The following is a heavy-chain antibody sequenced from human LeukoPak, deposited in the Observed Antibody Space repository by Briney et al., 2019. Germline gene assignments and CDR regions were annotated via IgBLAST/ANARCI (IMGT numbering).Heavy chain of an antibody. Sequence: GGSLRLSCAASGFTFSSYAMHWVRQAPGKGLECVSAISSNGGSTYYANSVKGRFTISRDNSKNTLYLQMGSLRAEDMAVYYCARSAYSSGWYWRAFDIWGQGTMVTVSS. CDR2: ISSNGGST. CDR3: ARSAYSSGWYWRAFDI. V-gene: IGHV3-64*01. J-gene: IGHJ3*02. D-gene: IGHD6-19*01. CDR1: GFTFSSYA.